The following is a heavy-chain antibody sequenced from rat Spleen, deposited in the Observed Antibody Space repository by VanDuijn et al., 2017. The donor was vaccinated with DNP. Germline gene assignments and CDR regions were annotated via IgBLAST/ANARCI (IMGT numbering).Heavy chain of an antibody. D-gene: IGHD1-2*01. Sequence: EVQLQESGPGPVKPSQSLSLTCSVTGYFITSNYWGWIRKFPGNKMEWMGYISYSGSTTYNPSLKSRISITRDTSKNQFFLQLNSVTTEDTATYYCARSVYYYSSYIPFDHWGQGVMVTVSS. CDR3: ARSVYYYSSYIPFDH. CDR2: ISYSGST. V-gene: IGHV3-1*01. J-gene: IGHJ2*01. CDR1: GYFITSNY.